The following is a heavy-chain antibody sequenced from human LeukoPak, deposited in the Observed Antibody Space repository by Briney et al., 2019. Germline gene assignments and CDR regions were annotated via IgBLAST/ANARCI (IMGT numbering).Heavy chain of an antibody. V-gene: IGHV3-23*01. Sequence: GGSLRLSCAASGFTFSSYAMNWVRQAPGKGLEWVSGISGSGGSTYYADSVKGRFTISRDNSKNTLYLQMNSLRDEDTAVYYCTKYGSGSYYNGLYWGQGTLVTVSS. J-gene: IGHJ4*02. CDR2: ISGSGGST. CDR3: TKYGSGSYYNGLY. CDR1: GFTFSSYA. D-gene: IGHD3-10*01.